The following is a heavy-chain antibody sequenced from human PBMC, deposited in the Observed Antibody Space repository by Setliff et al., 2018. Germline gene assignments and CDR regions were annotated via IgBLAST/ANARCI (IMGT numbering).Heavy chain of an antibody. J-gene: IGHJ4*02. CDR1: DFSVTTNY. D-gene: IGHD3-10*01. CDR3: ARPGRSNYWDSFDY. Sequence: PGGSLRLSCAASDFSVTTNYMNWVRQAPGKGLDWVSAISSGGSKFYADSVKGRFTISRDNAKNSLYLQMNSLRADDTAVYYCARPGRSNYWDSFDYWGQGTLVTVSS. CDR2: ISSGGSK. V-gene: IGHV3-66*04.